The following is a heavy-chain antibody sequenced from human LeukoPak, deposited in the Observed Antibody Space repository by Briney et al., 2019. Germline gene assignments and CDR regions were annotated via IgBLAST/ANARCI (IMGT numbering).Heavy chain of an antibody. V-gene: IGHV3-23*01. J-gene: IGHJ4*02. CDR2: ISGSGGST. D-gene: IGHD3-22*01. CDR1: GFTFSSYA. CDR3: AKDMGYYDSSGYLAY. Sequence: GGSLRLSCAASGFTFSSYAMSWVRQASGKGLEWVSAISGSGGSTYYADSVKGRFTISRDNSKNTLYLQMNSLRAEDTAVYYCAKDMGYYDSSGYLAYWGQGTLVTVSS.